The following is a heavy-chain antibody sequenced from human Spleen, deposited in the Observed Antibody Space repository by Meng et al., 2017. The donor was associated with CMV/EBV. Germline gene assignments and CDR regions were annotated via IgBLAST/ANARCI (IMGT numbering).Heavy chain of an antibody. Sequence: GESLKISCAASGFNFDDHGMTWVRQAPGKGLEWVSVINWDGGRTDYADSVRGRFTISRDNAKNSVYLQMNSLRAEDTAVYYCAKIFGSGWSHDAFDIWGQGTMVTVSS. D-gene: IGHD6-13*01. CDR3: AKIFGSGWSHDAFDI. CDR1: GFNFDDHG. CDR2: INWDGGRT. J-gene: IGHJ3*02. V-gene: IGHV3-20*04.